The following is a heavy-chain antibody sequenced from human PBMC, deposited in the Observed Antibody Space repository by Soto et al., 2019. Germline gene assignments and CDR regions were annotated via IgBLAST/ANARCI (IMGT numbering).Heavy chain of an antibody. CDR3: ARLGTYFDY. CDR1: GFTFSSYE. Sequence: GGALRVSCAASGFTFSSYEMNWVRQAPGKGLEWVSYIRSSGSTTYYADSVKGRFTISRDNAKNSLNLQMNSLRAEDTAVYYCARLGTYFDYWGQGALVTVSS. CDR2: IRSSGSTT. J-gene: IGHJ4*02. V-gene: IGHV3-48*03. D-gene: IGHD7-27*01.